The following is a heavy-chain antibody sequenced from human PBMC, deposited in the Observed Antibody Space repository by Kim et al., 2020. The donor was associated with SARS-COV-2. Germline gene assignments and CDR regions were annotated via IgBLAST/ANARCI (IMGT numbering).Heavy chain of an antibody. CDR1: GYSFTSYW. D-gene: IGHD2-15*01. CDR2: IYPGDSDT. Sequence: GESLKISCKGSGYSFTSYWIGWVRQMPGKGLEWMGIIYPGDSDTRYSPSFQGQVTISADKSISPAYLQGSSLKASDTAMYYCARRGKDCSGGSCYSGGVDYWGQGTLVTVSS. J-gene: IGHJ4*02. V-gene: IGHV5-51*01. CDR3: ARRGKDCSGGSCYSGGVDY.